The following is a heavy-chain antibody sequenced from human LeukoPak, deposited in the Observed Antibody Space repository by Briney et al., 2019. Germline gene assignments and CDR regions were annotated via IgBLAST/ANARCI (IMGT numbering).Heavy chain of an antibody. CDR1: GFTFSSYA. Sequence: GRSLRLSCAASGFTFSSYAMHWVRQAPGKGLEWVAVISYDGSNKYYADSVKGRLTISRDNSKNTLYLQMNSLRTEDTAVYYCARDGYDLDTPMVSTIFDCWGQGTLVTVSS. CDR2: ISYDGSNK. CDR3: ARDGYDLDTPMVSTIFDC. J-gene: IGHJ4*02. V-gene: IGHV3-30-3*01. D-gene: IGHD5-18*01.